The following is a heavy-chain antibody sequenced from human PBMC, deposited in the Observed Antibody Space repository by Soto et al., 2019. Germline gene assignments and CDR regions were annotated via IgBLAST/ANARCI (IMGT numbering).Heavy chain of an antibody. D-gene: IGHD4-17*01. V-gene: IGHV3-48*01. CDR3: ARSAYGDYVFVTFDI. J-gene: IGHJ3*02. Sequence: GGSLRLSCAASGFTFSSYSMNWVRQAPGKGLEWVSYISSSSSTIYYADSVKGRFTISRDNAKNSLYLQMNSLRAEDTAVYYCARSAYGDYVFVTFDIWGQGTMVTVSS. CDR2: ISSSSSTI. CDR1: GFTFSSYS.